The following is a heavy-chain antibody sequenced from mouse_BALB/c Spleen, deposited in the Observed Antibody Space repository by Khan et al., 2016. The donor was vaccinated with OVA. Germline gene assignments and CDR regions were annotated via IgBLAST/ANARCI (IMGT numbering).Heavy chain of an antibody. CDR2: IWGDGST. V-gene: IGHV2-3*01. CDR3: AKFEYHDNFNVMDY. J-gene: IGHJ4*01. Sequence: QVQLEESGPGLVAPSQSLSITCTVSGFSLTNYGVNWVRQPPGKGLEWLGVIWGDGSTNYHSALISRLSISKDNSKSQVFLKLNSLQTDDTTTYYCAKFEYHDNFNVMDYWGQGTSVTVSS. D-gene: IGHD2-1*01. CDR1: GFSLTNYG.